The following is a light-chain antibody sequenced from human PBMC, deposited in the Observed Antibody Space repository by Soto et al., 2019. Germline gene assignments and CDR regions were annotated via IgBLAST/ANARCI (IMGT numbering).Light chain of an antibody. CDR3: QQYHSYSIT. Sequence: DIQMTQSPSTLSASVGDRVTITCRASQRISTWLAWYQQKPGKAPKLLIYDAFRLESGVPSRFIGSGSGTEFTLTISSLQPDDFATYYCQQYHSYSITFGQGTRLEIK. J-gene: IGKJ5*01. V-gene: IGKV1-5*01. CDR1: QRISTW. CDR2: DAF.